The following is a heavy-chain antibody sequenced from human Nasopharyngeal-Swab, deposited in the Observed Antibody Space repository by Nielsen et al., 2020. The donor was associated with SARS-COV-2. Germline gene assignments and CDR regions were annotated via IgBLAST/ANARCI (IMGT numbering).Heavy chain of an antibody. V-gene: IGHV3-23*01. CDR1: GFTFSSYA. CDR3: AKGFTWYRSGSYADY. D-gene: IGHD3-16*01. J-gene: IGHJ4*02. Sequence: GESLKISCAASGFTFSSYAMSWVRQAPGKGLEWVSSISGSGDSTYYADSVKGRFTISRDYSKNTLYLQMNSLRAEDAAVYYCAKGFTWYRSGSYADYWGQGTLVTVSS. CDR2: ISGSGDST.